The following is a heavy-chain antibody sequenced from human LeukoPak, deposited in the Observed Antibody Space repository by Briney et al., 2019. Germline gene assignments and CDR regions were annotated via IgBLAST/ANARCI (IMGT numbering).Heavy chain of an antibody. CDR2: IKQDGSQK. J-gene: IGHJ3*02. CDR3: ARDPTVTNFHDAFDI. Sequence: GGSLRPSCTASGFTFSSYWMSWVRQAPGKGLEWVATIKQDGSQKEYVESVQGRFTISRDNAKNSLYLHMNRLRAEDTAVYYCARDPTVTNFHDAFDIWGQGTLVTVSS. CDR1: GFTFSSYW. V-gene: IGHV3-7*03. D-gene: IGHD4-17*01.